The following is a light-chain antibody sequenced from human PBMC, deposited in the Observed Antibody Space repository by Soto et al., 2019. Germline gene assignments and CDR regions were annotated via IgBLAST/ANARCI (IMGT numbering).Light chain of an antibody. V-gene: IGKV3-15*01. CDR3: QQYNNWPPIT. CDR2: ESS. CDR1: QTVRNN. Sequence: EFVLTQSPGTLSLSPGERATLSCRASQTVRNNYLAWYQQKPGQAPRLLIFESSTRATGIPARFSGSGSGTEFTLTISSLQSEDFAVYYCQQYNNWPPITFGQGTRLEIK. J-gene: IGKJ5*01.